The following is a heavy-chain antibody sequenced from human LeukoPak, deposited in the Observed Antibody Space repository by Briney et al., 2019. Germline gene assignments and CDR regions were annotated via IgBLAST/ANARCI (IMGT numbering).Heavy chain of an antibody. Sequence: SETLSLTCAVYGGSFSGYYWSWIRQPPGKGLEWIGEINHSGSTNYNPSLKSRVTISVDTSKNQFSLKLSSVTAADTAVYYCATLVYNNGMDVWGQGTTVTVSS. CDR2: INHSGST. V-gene: IGHV4-34*01. D-gene: IGHD1-14*01. CDR1: GGSFSGYY. CDR3: ATLVYNNGMDV. J-gene: IGHJ6*02.